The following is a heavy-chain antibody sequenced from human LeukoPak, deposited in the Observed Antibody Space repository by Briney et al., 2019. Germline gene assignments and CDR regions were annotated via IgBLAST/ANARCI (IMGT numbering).Heavy chain of an antibody. D-gene: IGHD2-21*02. CDR2: INRRGHT. V-gene: IGHV3-43*01. Sequence: GGSLRLSCAASGFTFDRFTIHWVRQIPGKGLEWVSLINRRGHTFYADSVRGRFTIYRDNNRNSVFLQMDSLRPEDTALYHCAKEVDCPSDCLFFHSWGQGTLVTVSS. CDR1: GFTFDRFT. CDR3: AKEVDCPSDCLFFHS. J-gene: IGHJ4*02.